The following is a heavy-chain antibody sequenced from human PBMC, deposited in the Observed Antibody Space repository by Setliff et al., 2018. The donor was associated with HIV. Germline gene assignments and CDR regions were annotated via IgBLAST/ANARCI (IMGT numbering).Heavy chain of an antibody. CDR3: ARYHCRSSGCYEYSYHGMDV. CDR1: GYTFTGYY. CDR2: INPNSGGT. Sequence: ASVKVSCKASGYTFTGYYMHWVRQAPGQGLEWMGWINPNSGGTTYAQKFQGRVTMTRDTSISTAYMEVSRLRSDDTAVYYCARYHCRSSGCYEYSYHGMDVWGQGTTVTVSS. J-gene: IGHJ6*02. D-gene: IGHD2-2*01. V-gene: IGHV1-2*02.